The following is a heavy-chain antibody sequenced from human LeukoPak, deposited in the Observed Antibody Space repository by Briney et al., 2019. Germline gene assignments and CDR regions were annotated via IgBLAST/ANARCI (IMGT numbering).Heavy chain of an antibody. J-gene: IGHJ4*02. CDR1: GFTFSSYA. D-gene: IGHD1/OR15-1a*01. V-gene: IGHV3-23*01. CDR3: AKGTKPVMTIPDY. CDR2: ISGSGGST. Sequence: GGSLRLSCAASGFTFSSYAMSWVRQAPGKGLEWVSAISGSGGSTYYADSVKGRFAISRDNSKNTLYLQMNSLRAEDTAVYYCAKGTKPVMTIPDYWGQGILVTVSS.